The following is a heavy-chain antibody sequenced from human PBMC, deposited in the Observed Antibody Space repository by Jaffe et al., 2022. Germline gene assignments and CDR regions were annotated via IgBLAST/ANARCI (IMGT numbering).Heavy chain of an antibody. CDR1: GGTFSSYT. J-gene: IGHJ4*02. D-gene: IGHD1-26*01. Sequence: QVQLVQSGAEVKKPGSSVKVSCKASGGTFSSYTISWVRQAPGQGLEWMGRIIPILGIANYAQKFQGRVTITADKSTSTAYMELSSLRSEDTAVYYCASGLVGATTSHFDYWGQGTLVTVSS. CDR2: IIPILGIA. CDR3: ASGLVGATTSHFDY. V-gene: IGHV1-69*02.